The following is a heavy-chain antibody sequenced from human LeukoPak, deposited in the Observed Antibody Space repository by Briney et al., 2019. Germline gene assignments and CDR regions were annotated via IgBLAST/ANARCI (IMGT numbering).Heavy chain of an antibody. CDR1: GGSFSGYY. V-gene: IGHV4-34*01. CDR3: ARFHDSSGYYYLYAFDI. D-gene: IGHD3-22*01. Sequence: SETLSLTCAVYGGSFSGYYWSWIRQPPGKGLEWIGEINHSGSTNYNPSLKSRVTISVDTSKNQFSLKLSSVTAADTAVYYCARFHDSSGYYYLYAFDIWGQGTMVTVSS. J-gene: IGHJ3*02. CDR2: INHSGST.